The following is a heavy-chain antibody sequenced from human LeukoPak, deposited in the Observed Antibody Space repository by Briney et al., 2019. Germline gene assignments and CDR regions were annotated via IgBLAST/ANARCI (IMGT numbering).Heavy chain of an antibody. CDR1: VYTFTSYD. Sequence: GASVTVSCKASVYTFTSYDINWVRQATGQGLEWMGWMNPNSGNTGYAQKFQGRVTITRNTSISTAYMELSSLRSEDTAVYYCARLIYSSSWSRFDPWGQGTLVTVSS. V-gene: IGHV1-8*03. CDR3: ARLIYSSSWSRFDP. D-gene: IGHD6-13*01. CDR2: MNPNSGNT. J-gene: IGHJ5*02.